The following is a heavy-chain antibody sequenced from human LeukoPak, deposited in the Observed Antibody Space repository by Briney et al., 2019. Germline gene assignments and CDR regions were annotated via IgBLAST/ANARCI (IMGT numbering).Heavy chain of an antibody. D-gene: IGHD5-18*01. V-gene: IGHV3-48*01. Sequence: HPGGSLRLSCAASGFTFSSYSINWVRQAPGKGLEWVSYISSSSGTISYADSVKGRFTISRDNVKNSLYLQMNSLRAEDTAVYYCARNYGYAFDIWGQGTMVIVSS. J-gene: IGHJ3*02. CDR2: ISSSSGTI. CDR3: ARNYGYAFDI. CDR1: GFTFSSYS.